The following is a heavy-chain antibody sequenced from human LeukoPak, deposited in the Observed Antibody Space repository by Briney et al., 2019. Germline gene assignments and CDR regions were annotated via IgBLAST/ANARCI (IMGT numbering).Heavy chain of an antibody. CDR2: IYHDYTT. J-gene: IGHJ4*02. V-gene: IGHV4-38-2*01. CDR3: ANADTEGFFDF. D-gene: IGHD2-8*01. Sequence: SETLSLTCAVSTYSISSDFFWGWVRQPPGQGLEWVGSIYHDYTTYYNPSLRGRVTLSLDMSRKQFSLELNSVTAADTATYYGANADTEGFFDFWGQGKLVTVSS. CDR1: TYSISSDFF.